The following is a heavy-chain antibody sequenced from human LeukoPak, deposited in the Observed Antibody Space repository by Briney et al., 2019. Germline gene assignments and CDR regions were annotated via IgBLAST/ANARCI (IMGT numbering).Heavy chain of an antibody. V-gene: IGHV1-46*01. CDR1: GYTFTNYY. Sequence: ASVKVSCKASGYTFTNYYIHWVRQAPGQGLEWMGIINPSGGSTSYAQKFQGRVTMTRDTSTSTVYMELSSLRSEDTAVYYCARELEGGYFDSWGQGTRVPGPS. D-gene: IGHD3-16*01. CDR2: INPSGGST. J-gene: IGHJ4*02. CDR3: ARELEGGYFDS.